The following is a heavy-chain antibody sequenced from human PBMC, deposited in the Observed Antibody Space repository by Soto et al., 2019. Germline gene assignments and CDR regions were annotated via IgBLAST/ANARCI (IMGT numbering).Heavy chain of an antibody. Sequence: EVQLVESGGGLVKPGGSLRLSCAASGFTFSTYTMNWVRQAPGKGLEWVSSISSSGSYIYSADSVKGRFTISRDNAKNSLYLKMNSLRAEDTAVYFCARDRRSSAYTIDYWGQGTLVTVSS. J-gene: IGHJ4*02. CDR1: GFTFSTYT. D-gene: IGHD2-2*02. CDR3: ARDRRSSAYTIDY. V-gene: IGHV3-21*01. CDR2: ISSSGSYI.